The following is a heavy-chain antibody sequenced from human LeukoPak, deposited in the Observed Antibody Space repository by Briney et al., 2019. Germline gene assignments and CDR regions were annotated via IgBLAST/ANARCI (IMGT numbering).Heavy chain of an antibody. CDR2: INAGKGNT. Sequence: VKVSCKATGCMYTRYAMHWVRQAPGQRLAWMGWINAGKGNTKYSQRFQGRVTITRDTSAATAYIELSSLRSGDAAVYYCARGEVISMVRGVIGSNWFDLWGQGTLVTVSS. J-gene: IGHJ5*02. V-gene: IGHV1-3*01. CDR1: GCMYTRYA. D-gene: IGHD3-10*01. CDR3: ARGEVISMVRGVIGSNWFDL.